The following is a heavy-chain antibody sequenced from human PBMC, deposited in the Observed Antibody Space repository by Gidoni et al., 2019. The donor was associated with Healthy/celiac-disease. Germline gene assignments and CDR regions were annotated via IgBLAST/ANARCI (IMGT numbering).Heavy chain of an antibody. V-gene: IGHV1-24*01. Sequence: QVQLVQSGAAVKTPGASVKVSCQVSGYTLTALSMHWVRQAPGKGLAWMGGFDPEDGETIYAQKFQGRVTMTEDTSTDTAYMELSSLRSEDTAVYYCATIGEDWFDPWGQGTLVTVSS. J-gene: IGHJ5*02. D-gene: IGHD2-21*01. CDR2: FDPEDGET. CDR3: ATIGEDWFDP. CDR1: GYTLTALS.